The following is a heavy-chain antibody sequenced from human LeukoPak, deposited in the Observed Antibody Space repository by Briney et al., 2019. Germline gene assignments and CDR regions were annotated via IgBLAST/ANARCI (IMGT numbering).Heavy chain of an antibody. D-gene: IGHD3-9*01. CDR1: RGSISTFY. CDR3: ARAVGAFDWLPLFDF. J-gene: IGHJ4*02. V-gene: IGHV4-4*07. Sequence: PSETLSLTCAVSRGSISTFYWSWIRQPAGKGLEWIGRIYTRGSTNYNPSLKSRVTISVDTSKNQFYLNLSSVTAADTAVYYCARAVGAFDWLPLFDFWGQGALVTVSS. CDR2: IYTRGST.